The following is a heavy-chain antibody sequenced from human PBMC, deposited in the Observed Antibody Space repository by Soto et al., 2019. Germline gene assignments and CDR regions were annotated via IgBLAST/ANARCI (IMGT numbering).Heavy chain of an antibody. Sequence: TCAVYGGSFSGYYWSWIRQPPGKGLEWIGEINHSGSTNYNPSLKSRVTISVDTSKNQFSLKLSSVAAADTAVYYCARGRLRLGELSGWFDPWGQGTLVTVSS. D-gene: IGHD3-16*02. CDR2: INHSGST. V-gene: IGHV4-34*01. CDR1: GGSFSGYY. CDR3: ARGRLRLGELSGWFDP. J-gene: IGHJ5*02.